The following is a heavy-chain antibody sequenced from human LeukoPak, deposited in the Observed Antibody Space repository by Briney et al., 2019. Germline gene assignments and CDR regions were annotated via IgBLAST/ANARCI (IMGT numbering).Heavy chain of an antibody. V-gene: IGHV3-9*01. D-gene: IGHD4-17*01. CDR2: ISWNSGII. CDR1: GFTFDDYA. CDR3: AKSLAPTATTMGRETDAFDI. Sequence: PGGSLRLSCAASGFTFDDYAMLWVRQAPGKGLEWVSGISWNSGIIGYADSVKGRFTISRDNAKNSLYLQMNSLRAEDTALYYCAKSLAPTATTMGRETDAFDIWGQGTMVTVSS. J-gene: IGHJ3*02.